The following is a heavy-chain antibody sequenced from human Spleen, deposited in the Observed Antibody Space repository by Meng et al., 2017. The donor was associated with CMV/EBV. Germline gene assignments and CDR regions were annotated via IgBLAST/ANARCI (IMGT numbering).Heavy chain of an antibody. CDR2: ISAYNGNT. V-gene: IGHV1-18*01. D-gene: IGHD3-10*01. Sequence: SVKVSCKASGYTFTSYGISWVRQAPGQGLEWMGWISAYNGNTNYAQKLQGRVTMTTDTSTSTAYMELRSLRSDDTAVYYCARGGVHYYGSGSYPLGYYYGMDVWGQGTTVTVSS. CDR3: ARGGVHYYGSGSYPLGYYYGMDV. CDR1: GYTFTSYG. J-gene: IGHJ6*02.